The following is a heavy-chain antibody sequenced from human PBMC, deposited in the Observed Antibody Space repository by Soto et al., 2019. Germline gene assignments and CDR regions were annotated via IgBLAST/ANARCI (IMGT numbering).Heavy chain of an antibody. CDR3: ARPDGATYNFRY. CDR2: ISTTGGST. CDR1: GFTFNAYS. V-gene: IGHV3-23*01. D-gene: IGHD1-1*01. Sequence: DVQLLESGGSLVQPGGSLRLSCAASGFTFNAYSLSWVRQAPGKGLEWVSAISTTGGSTYYTDSVKGRFAISRDNSQNTLYLQMNSLRADDTAVYYCARPDGATYNFRYRGQGTLVTVSS. J-gene: IGHJ4*02.